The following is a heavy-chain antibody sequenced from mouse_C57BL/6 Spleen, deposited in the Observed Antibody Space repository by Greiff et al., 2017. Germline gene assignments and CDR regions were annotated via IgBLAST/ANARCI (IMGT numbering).Heavy chain of an antibody. Sequence: EVQLQESGPELVKPGASVKISCKASGYSFTDYNMNWVKQSNGKSLEWIGVINPNYGTTSYNQKFTGKATLTVNQSSSTAYMQLNSLTSEDSAVYYGARWKDSSGYGYFDDWGQGTTLTVSS. CDR1: GYSFTDYN. D-gene: IGHD3-2*02. CDR2: INPNYGTT. CDR3: ARWKDSSGYGYFDD. V-gene: IGHV1-39*01. J-gene: IGHJ2*01.